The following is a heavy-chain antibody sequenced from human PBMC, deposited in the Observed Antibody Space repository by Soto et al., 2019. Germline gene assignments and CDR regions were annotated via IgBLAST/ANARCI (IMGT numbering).Heavy chain of an antibody. CDR3: AIAPLDSSGYYSPSTFDH. CDR1: GGTFSSHA. CDR2: IIPIFGKT. D-gene: IGHD3-22*01. V-gene: IGHV1-69*06. Sequence: GASVKVSCKASGGTFSSHAISWVRQAPGQGLEWMGGIIPIFGKTNYAQKFQGRVTNTADKSTSTAYMELSSLRSEDTAVYYCAIAPLDSSGYYSPSTFDHWGQGSLVTVS. J-gene: IGHJ4*02.